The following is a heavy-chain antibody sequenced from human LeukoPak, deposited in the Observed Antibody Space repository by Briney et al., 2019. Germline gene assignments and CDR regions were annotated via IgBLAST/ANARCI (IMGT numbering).Heavy chain of an antibody. V-gene: IGHV3-7*01. CDR3: ARDRPSGWFTYYYYYYYMDV. Sequence: LAGGSLRLSCAASGFTFTTYWMSWVRQFPGKGLQWVANINQDGTEKYYVDSVKGRFTISRDNAKNSLYLQMNSLRAEDTAVYYCARDRPSGWFTYYYYYYYMDVWGKGTTVTISS. D-gene: IGHD6-19*01. J-gene: IGHJ6*03. CDR2: INQDGTEK. CDR1: GFTFTTYW.